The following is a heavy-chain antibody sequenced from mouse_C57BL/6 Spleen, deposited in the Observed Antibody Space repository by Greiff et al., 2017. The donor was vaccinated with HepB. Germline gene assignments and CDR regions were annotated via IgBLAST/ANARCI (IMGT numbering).Heavy chain of an antibody. CDR1: GYTFTDYY. J-gene: IGHJ3*01. V-gene: IGHV1-77*01. D-gene: IGHD1-1*01. Sequence: VQLQQSGAELVKPGASVKISCKASGYTFTDYYINWVKQRPGQGLEWIGKIGPGSGSTYYNEKFKGKATLTADKSSSPAYMQLSSLTSEDSAVYFGARKGHYGSSPGFAYWGQGTLVTVSA. CDR3: ARKGHYGSSPGFAY. CDR2: IGPGSGST.